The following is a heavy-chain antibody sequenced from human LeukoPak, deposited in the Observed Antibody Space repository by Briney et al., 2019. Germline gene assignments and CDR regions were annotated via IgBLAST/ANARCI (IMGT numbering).Heavy chain of an antibody. CDR2: FDPEDGET. V-gene: IGHV1-24*01. D-gene: IGHD3-9*01. J-gene: IGHJ4*02. CDR1: GYTLTELS. CDR3: ATGFRYFDWLLYSPFDY. Sequence: ASVKVSCKVSGYTLTELSMHWVRRAPGKGLEWMGGFDPEDGETIYAQKFQGRVTMTEDTSTDTAYMELSSLRSEDTAVYYCATGFRYFDWLLYSPFDYWGQGTLVTVSS.